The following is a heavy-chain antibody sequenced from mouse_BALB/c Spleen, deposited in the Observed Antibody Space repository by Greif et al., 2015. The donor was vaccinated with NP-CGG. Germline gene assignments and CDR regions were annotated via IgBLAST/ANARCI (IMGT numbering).Heavy chain of an antibody. Sequence: QVQLQQSGAELVRPGSSVKISCKASGYAFSSYWMNWVKQRPGQGLEWIGQIYPGDGDTNYNGKFKDKATLTADKSSSTAYMQLSSLTSGDSAVYFCARYDYDYYAMDYWGQGTSVTVSS. D-gene: IGHD2-4*01. V-gene: IGHV1-80*01. CDR1: GYAFSSYW. CDR2: IYPGDGDT. CDR3: ARYDYDYYAMDY. J-gene: IGHJ4*01.